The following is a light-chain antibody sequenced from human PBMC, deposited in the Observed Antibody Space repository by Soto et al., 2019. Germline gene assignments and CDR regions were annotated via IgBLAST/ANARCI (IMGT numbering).Light chain of an antibody. J-gene: IGLJ3*02. Sequence: QSALTQPASVSGSPGQSITISCTGTSSDVGGYDYVSWYQQHPGKAPKLMIYDVSNRPSGASNRFSGSKSGNTASLTISGLQAEDEADYYCSSYTRSSTLAVFGGGTKVTVL. V-gene: IGLV2-14*01. CDR3: SSYTRSSTLAV. CDR2: DVS. CDR1: SSDVGGYDY.